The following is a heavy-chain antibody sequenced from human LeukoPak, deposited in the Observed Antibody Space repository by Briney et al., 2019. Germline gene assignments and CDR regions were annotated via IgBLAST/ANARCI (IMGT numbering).Heavy chain of an antibody. D-gene: IGHD3-3*01. CDR1: GGSFSGYY. J-gene: IGHJ4*02. CDR2: INHSGST. V-gene: IGHV4-34*01. Sequence: SGTLSLTCAVYGGSFSGYYWSWIRQPPGKGLEWIGEINHSGSTNYNPSLKSRVTISVDTSKNQFSLKLSSVTAADTAVYYCARGARVLRFLEWSRPFDYWGQGTLVTVSS. CDR3: ARGARVLRFLEWSRPFDY.